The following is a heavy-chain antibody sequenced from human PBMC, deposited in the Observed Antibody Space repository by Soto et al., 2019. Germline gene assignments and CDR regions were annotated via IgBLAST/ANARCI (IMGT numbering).Heavy chain of an antibody. J-gene: IGHJ6*02. Sequence: GGSLRLSCAASGFTVSSNYISWVRQAPGKGLEWVSVIYSGGSTYYEDSVKGRFTISRDNSKNTLYLQMNSLRAEDTAVYYCARDRRWFGELLYDYYYYGMDVWGQGTTVTVSS. CDR1: GFTVSSNY. CDR2: IYSGGST. D-gene: IGHD3-10*01. V-gene: IGHV3-53*01. CDR3: ARDRRWFGELLYDYYYYGMDV.